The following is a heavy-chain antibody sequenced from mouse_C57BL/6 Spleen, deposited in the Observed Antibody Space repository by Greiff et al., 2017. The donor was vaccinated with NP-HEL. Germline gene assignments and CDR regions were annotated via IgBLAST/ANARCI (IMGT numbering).Heavy chain of an antibody. Sequence: EVKLMESGEGLVKPGGSLKLSCAASGFTFSSYAMSWVRQTPEKRLEWVAYISSGGDYIYYADTVKGRFTISRDNARNTLYLQMSSLKSEDTAMYYCTRDYYGSSPWAMDYWGQGTSVTVSS. V-gene: IGHV5-9-1*02. CDR1: GFTFSSYA. CDR3: TRDYYGSSPWAMDY. CDR2: ISSGGDYI. J-gene: IGHJ4*01. D-gene: IGHD1-1*01.